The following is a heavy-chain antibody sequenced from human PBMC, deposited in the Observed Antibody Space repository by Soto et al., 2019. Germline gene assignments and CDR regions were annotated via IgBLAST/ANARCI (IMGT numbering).Heavy chain of an antibody. Sequence: SETLSLTCTVSGGSISNYYWSWIRQPAGKGLEWIGRIYSSGSTYYNPSLMSRVTMSVDTSKNRFSLKLSSVTAADTAIYYCARDAYYYDTRGYYLVDYWGQGTLVTVSS. V-gene: IGHV4-4*07. D-gene: IGHD3-22*01. J-gene: IGHJ4*02. CDR3: ARDAYYYDTRGYYLVDY. CDR2: IYSSGST. CDR1: GGSISNYY.